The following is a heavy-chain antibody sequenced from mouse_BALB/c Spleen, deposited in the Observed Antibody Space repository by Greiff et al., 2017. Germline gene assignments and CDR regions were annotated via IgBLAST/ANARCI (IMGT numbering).Heavy chain of an antibody. Sequence: QVQLKESGAELAKPGASVKMSCKASGYTFTSYWMHWVKQRPGQGLEWIGYINPSTGYTEYNQKFKDKATLTADKSSSTAYMQLSSLTSEDSAVYYCARDGIYYDAMDYWGQGTSVTVSS. CDR1: GYTFTSYW. CDR2: INPSTGYT. J-gene: IGHJ4*01. V-gene: IGHV1-7*01. D-gene: IGHD2-1*01. CDR3: ARDGIYYDAMDY.